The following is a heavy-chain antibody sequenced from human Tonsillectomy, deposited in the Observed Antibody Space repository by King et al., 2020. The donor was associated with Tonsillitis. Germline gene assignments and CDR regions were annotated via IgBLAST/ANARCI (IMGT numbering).Heavy chain of an antibody. V-gene: IGHV3-23*04. J-gene: IGHJ3*02. CDR3: AKPLISSGDALDI. D-gene: IGHD3-22*01. CDR2: ISGSGGST. CDR1: GFTFSSYA. Sequence: VQLVESGGGLVQPGGSLRLSCAASGFTFSSYAMSWVRQAPGKGVEWVSDISGSGGSTYYADSVKGRFTISRDNSKNTLFLQMNSLRAEDTAVYYCAKPLISSGDALDIWGQGTMVTVSS.